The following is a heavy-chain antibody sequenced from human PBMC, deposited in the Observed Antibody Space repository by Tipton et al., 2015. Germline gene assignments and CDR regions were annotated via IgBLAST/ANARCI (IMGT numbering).Heavy chain of an antibody. V-gene: IGHV6-1*01. D-gene: IGHD1-26*01. J-gene: IGHJ2*01. CDR3: ARDLWVSGSYYWFFDL. CDR1: GDSVSSNSAA. CDR2: TYYRSKWYN. Sequence: QVQLVQSGAEVKPSQTLSLTCAISGDSVSSNSAAWNWIRQSPSRGLEWLGRTYYRSKWYNDYPVSVNSRITINPDTSKNQFSLHLNSVTPEDTAVYYCARDLWVSGSYYWFFDLWGRGTLVTVSS.